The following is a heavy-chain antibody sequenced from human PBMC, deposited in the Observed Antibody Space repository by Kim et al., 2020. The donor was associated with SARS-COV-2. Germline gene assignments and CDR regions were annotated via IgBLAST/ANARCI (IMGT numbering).Heavy chain of an antibody. Sequence: TPTLKSRVTISVDTSKNRFSLKLSSVTAADTAVYYCASGGGALDYYFDYWGQGTLVTVSS. V-gene: IGHV4-31*02. J-gene: IGHJ4*02. D-gene: IGHD3-16*01. CDR3: ASGGGALDYYFDY.